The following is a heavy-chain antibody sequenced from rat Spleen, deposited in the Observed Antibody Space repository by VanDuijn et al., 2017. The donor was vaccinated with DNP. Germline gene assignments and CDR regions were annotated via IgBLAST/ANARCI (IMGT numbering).Heavy chain of an antibody. D-gene: IGHD4-1*01. V-gene: IGHV5-22*01. CDR3: ARWETGAAFAY. Sequence: EVQLVGSGCGSVQSGRSLKLSCAASGLTFSDCYMAWVRQAPKKGLELVAYSSYECSRTYYRDSVKGRFTISRDNAKSTLYLQMNNLRSEDMDTKYCARWETGAAFAYWGQGTLVTVSS. CDR1: GLTFSDCY. J-gene: IGHJ3*01. CDR2: SSYECSRT.